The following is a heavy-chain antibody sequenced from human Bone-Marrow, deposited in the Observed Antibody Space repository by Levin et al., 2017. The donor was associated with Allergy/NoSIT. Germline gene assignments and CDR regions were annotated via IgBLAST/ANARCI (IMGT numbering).Heavy chain of an antibody. J-gene: IGHJ6*02. V-gene: IGHV4/OR15-8*01. CDR3: ARDREVPCDTTICQYYYYNVDV. CDR2: IYHTGKA. Sequence: SETLSLTCSVSGASITSTHWWSWVRQSPGKGLEWIGEIYHTGKANYSPSLESRVSISVDKSKNQFPLKVTSVTAADTAVYYWARDREVPCDTTICQYYYYNVDVWGQGTTVTVSS. CDR1: GASITSTHW. D-gene: IGHD2-2*01.